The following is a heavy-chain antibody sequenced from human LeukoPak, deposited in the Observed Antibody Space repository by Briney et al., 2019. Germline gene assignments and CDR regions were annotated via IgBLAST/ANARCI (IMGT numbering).Heavy chain of an antibody. Sequence: PGGSLRLSCAASRFTFSAHHMDWVRQAPGKGLEWIGRSKNKDYAYSTVYAASVKGRFTFSRDDPKNSLYLQMNSLTTEDTAVYYCTRIIYYGTRGYYPDFWGQGTLVTVSS. V-gene: IGHV3-72*01. D-gene: IGHD3-10*01. CDR3: TRIIYYGTRGYYPDF. CDR1: RFTFSAHH. J-gene: IGHJ4*02. CDR2: SKNKDYAYST.